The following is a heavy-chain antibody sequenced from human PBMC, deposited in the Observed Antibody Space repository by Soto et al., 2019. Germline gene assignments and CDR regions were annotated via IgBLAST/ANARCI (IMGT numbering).Heavy chain of an antibody. D-gene: IGHD5-18*01. J-gene: IGHJ4*02. CDR2: IYYSGST. CDR3: AANSSGYIFYVY. Sequence: SETLYRTGILSGGSSSRGYYNWSWIRQPPEKGLEGIGYIYYSGSTYYNRSLKSRVSTSVDTCKDQFSLKLSSVTAADTAVDYCAANSSGYIFYVYWGQGPLVTVS. V-gene: IGHV4-30-4*02. CDR1: GGSSSRGYYN.